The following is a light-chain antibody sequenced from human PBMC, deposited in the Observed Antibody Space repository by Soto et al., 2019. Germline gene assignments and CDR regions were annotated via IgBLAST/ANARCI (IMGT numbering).Light chain of an antibody. CDR3: QQYESFPRT. Sequence: DIQMTQSPSTLSAAVGDRVTITCRASQSSNNRLAWYQQKPGKAPKLFIFKASTLEIGVPSRFSGSGSGTEFTLSISSLQPDDFATDFWQQYESFPRTFGQGTKVEMK. CDR2: KAS. CDR1: QSSNNR. V-gene: IGKV1-5*03. J-gene: IGKJ1*01.